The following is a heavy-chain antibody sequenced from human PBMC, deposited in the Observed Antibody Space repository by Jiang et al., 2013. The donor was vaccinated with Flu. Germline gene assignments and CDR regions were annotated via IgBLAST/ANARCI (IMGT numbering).Heavy chain of an antibody. V-gene: IGHV7-4-1*02. CDR1: GYPFTTSA. CDR2: INTNTGNP. CDR3: ARARNYYDRSGYLGY. D-gene: IGHD3-22*01. Sequence: QSGSELKKPGASVKVSCRASGYPFTTSAINWVRQAPGQGLEWMGWINTNTGNPTYAQGFTGRFVFSVDTSISTAYLQISSLKAEDTATYYCARARNYYDRSGYLGYWGQGTLVTVSS. J-gene: IGHJ4*02.